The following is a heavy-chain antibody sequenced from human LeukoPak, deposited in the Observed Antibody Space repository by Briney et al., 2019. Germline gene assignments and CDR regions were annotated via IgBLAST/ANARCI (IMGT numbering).Heavy chain of an antibody. V-gene: IGHV4-4*07. CDR2: IYTSGST. J-gene: IGHJ5*02. D-gene: IGHD3-10*01. CDR1: GGSISSYY. CDR3: ARESGGSGSYSNWFDP. Sequence: SETLSLTCTVSGGSISSYYWSWIRQPAGKGLEWIGRIYTSGSTNYNPSLKSRVTMSVDTSKNQFSLKLSSVTAADTAVYYCARESGGSGSYSNWFDPWGQGTLVTVSS.